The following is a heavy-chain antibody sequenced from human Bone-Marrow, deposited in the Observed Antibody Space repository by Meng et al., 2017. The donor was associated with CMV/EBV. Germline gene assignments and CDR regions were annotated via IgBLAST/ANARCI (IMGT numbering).Heavy chain of an antibody. Sequence: SETLSLTCTVSGDSISSTSNYWVWIRQPPGKGLEWIASIYYSGSTYYNPSLKSPVTISGDTSKNQFSLKLSSVTAADTALYYCARLNYYGSGSYSSPHYYYGMDVWGQGTTVTVSS. CDR1: GDSISSTSNY. CDR2: IYYSGST. CDR3: ARLNYYGSGSYSSPHYYYGMDV. D-gene: IGHD3-10*01. J-gene: IGHJ6*02. V-gene: IGHV4-39*07.